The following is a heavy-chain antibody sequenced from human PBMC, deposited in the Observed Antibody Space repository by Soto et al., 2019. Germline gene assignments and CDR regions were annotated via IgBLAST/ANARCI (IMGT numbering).Heavy chain of an antibody. J-gene: IGHJ4*02. CDR2: ISAYNGNT. CDR1: GYTFTSYG. D-gene: IGHD6-13*01. Sequence: QVQLVQSGAEVKKPGASVKVSCKASGYTFTSYGISWVRQAPGQGLEWMGWISAYNGNTNYAQKLQGRVTMTTDTSTSAADMELRSLRYDDTAVYYCARTVGDSSSWYNQEFDYWGQGTLVPVSS. CDR3: ARTVGDSSSWYNQEFDY. V-gene: IGHV1-18*01.